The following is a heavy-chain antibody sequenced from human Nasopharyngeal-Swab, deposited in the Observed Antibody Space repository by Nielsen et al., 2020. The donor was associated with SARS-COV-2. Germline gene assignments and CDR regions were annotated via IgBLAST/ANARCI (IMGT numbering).Heavy chain of an antibody. V-gene: IGHV3-23*03. J-gene: IGHJ4*02. D-gene: IGHD1-26*01. CDR1: GFTFSSYA. CDR3: AKERGGATVY. Sequence: GGSLRLSCAASGFTFSSYAMSWVRQAPGKGLEWVSVIYSGGSSTFYADSVKGRFTISRDNSKNTLYLQMNSLRAEDTAVYYYAKERGGATVYWGQGTLVTVSS. CDR2: IYSGGSST.